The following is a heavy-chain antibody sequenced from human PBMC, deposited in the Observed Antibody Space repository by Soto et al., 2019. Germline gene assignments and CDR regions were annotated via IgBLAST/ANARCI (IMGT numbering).Heavy chain of an antibody. V-gene: IGHV4-34*01. D-gene: IGHD2-15*01. Sequence: QVQLQQWGAGLLKPSETLSLTCAVYGGSFSGYYWSWIRQPPGKGLAWIGEINHSGSTNYNPSLKSRGTISVDTSKSQCSLKLSSVTAADTAVYYCAREGRYCSGGSCYSNSQHPPNDAFDIWGQGTMVTVSS. CDR1: GGSFSGYY. CDR3: AREGRYCSGGSCYSNSQHPPNDAFDI. CDR2: INHSGST. J-gene: IGHJ3*02.